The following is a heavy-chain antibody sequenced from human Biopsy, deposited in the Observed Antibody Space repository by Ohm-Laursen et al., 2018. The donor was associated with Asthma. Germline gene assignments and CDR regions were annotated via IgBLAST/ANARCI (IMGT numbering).Heavy chain of an antibody. Sequence: SLRLSCAASGFSFSDYFMTWMRQAPGKGLEWVSSISRSGTTTYPAEFVMDRFTISRDNAQNSLFLQMDSLRPEDTAIYFCARVFESSQWGPFYFFGLDVWGLGTTVAVS. V-gene: IGHV3-11*01. CDR2: ISRSGTTT. CDR1: GFSFSDYF. D-gene: IGHD1-26*01. J-gene: IGHJ6*02. CDR3: ARVFESSQWGPFYFFGLDV.